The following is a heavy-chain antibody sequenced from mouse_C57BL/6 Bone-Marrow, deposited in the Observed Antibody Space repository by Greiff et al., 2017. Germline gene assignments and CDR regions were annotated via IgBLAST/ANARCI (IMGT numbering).Heavy chain of an antibody. Sequence: VQLQQSGPELVKPGASVKISCKASGYSFTSYYIHWVKQRPGQGLEWIGWIYPGRGNTKYNEKVKGKATLTADTSSSTAYMQLSSLTSEDAAVYYCSRDTTGGYFDVWGTGTTVTVSS. CDR1: GYSFTSYY. J-gene: IGHJ1*03. CDR3: SRDTTGGYFDV. D-gene: IGHD1-1*01. V-gene: IGHV1-66*01. CDR2: IYPGRGNT.